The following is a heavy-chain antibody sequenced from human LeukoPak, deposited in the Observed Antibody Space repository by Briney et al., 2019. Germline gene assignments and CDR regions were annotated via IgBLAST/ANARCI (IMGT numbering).Heavy chain of an antibody. J-gene: IGHJ4*02. Sequence: PGRSLRLSCAGSGFTFGGYGMHWFRQTPGKGLEWVAVIAYDGSRAFYADSVKGRFTISRDNSKNTKSVQMDDLRAEDTAVYYCTRYNNDHFDYWGQGTLVTVSS. CDR1: GFTFGGYG. V-gene: IGHV3-33*01. CDR3: TRYNNDHFDY. D-gene: IGHD3-22*01. CDR2: IAYDGSRA.